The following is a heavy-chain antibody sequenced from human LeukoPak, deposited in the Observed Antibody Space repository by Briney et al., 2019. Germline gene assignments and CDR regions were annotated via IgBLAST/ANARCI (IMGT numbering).Heavy chain of an antibody. CDR2: IYPGDSDT. V-gene: IGHV5-51*01. Sequence: GESLKISCKGSGYSFTSYWIGWVRQMPGKGLKWMGIIYPGDSDTRYSPSFQGQVTISADKSISTAYLQRSSLKASDTAMYYCARHAPTVAGRLGYYYGMDVWGQGTTVTVSS. J-gene: IGHJ6*02. CDR3: ARHAPTVAGRLGYYYGMDV. D-gene: IGHD6-19*01. CDR1: GYSFTSYW.